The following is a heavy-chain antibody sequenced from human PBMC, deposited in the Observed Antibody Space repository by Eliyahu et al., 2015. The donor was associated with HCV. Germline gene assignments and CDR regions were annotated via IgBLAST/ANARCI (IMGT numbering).Heavy chain of an antibody. V-gene: IGHV1-46*01. CDR2: INLSSSST. J-gene: IGHJ6*02. Sequence: QVQLVQSGAXXKKPGASVKVSCKASGXXFTIYYIXWXRQAPGQGPEWMGIINLSSSSTSYAQKFQGRVTMTRDSSTTTLYMELSSLRSEDTAVYYCARSDSTYYGMDVWGQGTTVTVSS. CDR1: GXXFTIYY. CDR3: ARSDSTYYGMDV. D-gene: IGHD5-18*01.